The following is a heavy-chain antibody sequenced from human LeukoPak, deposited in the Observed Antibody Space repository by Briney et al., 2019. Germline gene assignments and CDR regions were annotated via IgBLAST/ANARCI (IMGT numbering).Heavy chain of an antibody. D-gene: IGHD6-19*01. Sequence: GGSLRLSCAASGFTFSSYAMSWVRQAPGKGPAWVSTISGGSGSTYCADSVKGRFTISRDNSKNTLSLQMSSLRAEDTAVYYCAKEGSSGWIPTRHFDHWGLGTLVTVSS. CDR2: ISGGSGST. V-gene: IGHV3-23*01. CDR1: GFTFSSYA. J-gene: IGHJ4*02. CDR3: AKEGSSGWIPTRHFDH.